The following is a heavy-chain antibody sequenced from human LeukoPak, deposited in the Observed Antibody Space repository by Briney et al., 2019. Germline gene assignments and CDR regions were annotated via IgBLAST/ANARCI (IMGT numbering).Heavy chain of an antibody. J-gene: IGHJ4*02. D-gene: IGHD6-13*01. CDR1: GFSLRTSGVG. CDR3: AHFPAAGTPDFDY. Sequence: SGPTLVKPTQTLTLTRTFSGFSLRTSGVGVGWIRQPPGKALEWLALIYWDEDERYSPSLRSRLTITKDTSKNQVVLTMTKMDPVDTATYFCAHFPAAGTPDFDYWGQGTLVTVSS. V-gene: IGHV2-5*02. CDR2: IYWDEDE.